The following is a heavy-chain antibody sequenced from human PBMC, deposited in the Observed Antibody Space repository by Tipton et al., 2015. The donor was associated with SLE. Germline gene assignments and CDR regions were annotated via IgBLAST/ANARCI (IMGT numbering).Heavy chain of an antibody. CDR3: ARSDYYDSSGTDAFDI. V-gene: IGHV4-59*01. J-gene: IGHJ3*02. CDR2: IYYSGST. CDR1: GGSISSYY. D-gene: IGHD3-22*01. Sequence: TLSLTCTVSGGSISSYYWSWIRQPPGKGLEWIGYIYYSGSTNQNPSLKSRVTISVDTSKNQFSLKLSSVTAADTAVYYCARSDYYDSSGTDAFDIWGQGTMVTVSS.